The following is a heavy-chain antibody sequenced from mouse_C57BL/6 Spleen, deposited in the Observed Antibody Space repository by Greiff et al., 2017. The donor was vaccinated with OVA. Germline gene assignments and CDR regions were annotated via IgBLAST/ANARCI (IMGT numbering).Heavy chain of an antibody. CDR3: ARGGYSNSWYFDV. V-gene: IGHV5-4*03. CDR1: GFTFSSYA. Sequence: EVKVEESGGGLVKPGGSLKLSCAASGFTFSSYAMSWVRQTPEKRLEWVATISDGGSYTYYPDNVKGRFTISRDNAKNNLYLQMSHLKSEDTAMYYGARGGYSNSWYFDVWGTGTTVTVSS. J-gene: IGHJ1*03. CDR2: ISDGGSYT. D-gene: IGHD2-5*01.